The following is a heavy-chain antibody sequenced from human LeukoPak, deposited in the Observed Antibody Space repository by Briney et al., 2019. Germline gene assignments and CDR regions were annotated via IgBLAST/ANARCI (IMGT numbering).Heavy chain of an antibody. D-gene: IGHD2-2*01. Sequence: GGSLRLSCAASGFTFDDYAMHWVRQAPGKGLEWVSSISSSSSYIYYADSVKGRFTISRDNAKNSLYLQMNSLRAEDTAVYYCARDGFVVVPAAPPGFDYWGQGTLVTVSS. J-gene: IGHJ4*02. CDR2: ISSSSSYI. V-gene: IGHV3-21*01. CDR3: ARDGFVVVPAAPPGFDY. CDR1: GFTFDDYA.